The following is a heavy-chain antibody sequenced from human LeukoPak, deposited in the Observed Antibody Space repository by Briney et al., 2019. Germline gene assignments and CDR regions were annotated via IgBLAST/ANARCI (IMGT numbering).Heavy chain of an antibody. CDR1: GGSISSHF. J-gene: IGHJ4*02. CDR3: TKATQWLAFDY. D-gene: IGHD6-19*01. CDR2: IYNSGTT. V-gene: IGHV4-59*11. Sequence: SETLSLTCTVSGGSISSHFWSWIRQPPGKRLEWIGNIYNSGTTNYNPSLESRVTISVDTSKNQLSLQLTSVTAADTAVYYCTKATQWLAFDYWGRGTLVTVSS.